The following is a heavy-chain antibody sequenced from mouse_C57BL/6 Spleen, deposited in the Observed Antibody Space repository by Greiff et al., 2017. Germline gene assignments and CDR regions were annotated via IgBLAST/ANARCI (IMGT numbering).Heavy chain of an antibody. J-gene: IGHJ3*01. CDR2: IHPNSGST. V-gene: IGHV1-64*01. Sequence: QVQLQQPGSELVKPGASVTLSCKASGYTFTSYWMHWVKQRPGQGLEWIGMIHPNSGSTNYNEKFKSKATLTVDKSSSTAYMQLSSLTSADSAVYYCAREGIYGSSSSWFAYWGQGTLVTVSA. CDR1: GYTFTSYW. CDR3: AREGIYGSSSSWFAY. D-gene: IGHD1-1*01.